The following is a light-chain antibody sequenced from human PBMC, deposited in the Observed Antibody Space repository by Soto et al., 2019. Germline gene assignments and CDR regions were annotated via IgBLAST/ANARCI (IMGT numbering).Light chain of an antibody. V-gene: IGLV1-44*01. CDR1: TSNIGTNT. CDR3: ATWDDSVYV. Sequence: QSALTQPPSVSGTPGQRVTISCSGSTSNIGTNTVNWFQHLPGTAPKLLIYTNDQRPSGVPDRFSGSRSGTSASLAISGLQSEDEADYYCATWDDSVYVFGTGTKLTVL. CDR2: TND. J-gene: IGLJ1*01.